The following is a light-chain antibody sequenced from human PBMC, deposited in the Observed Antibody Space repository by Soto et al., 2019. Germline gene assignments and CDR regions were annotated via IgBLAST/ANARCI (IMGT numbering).Light chain of an antibody. Sequence: QPVLTQPPSVSGAPGQRVTISCSGSSSNIGAGYDVHWYQQLPGSAPKLLIYVNNNRPSGVPDRFSGSKSGTSASLAITGLQAEDEADYYCQSFDSSLGGDVVFGGGTKLTVL. CDR2: VNN. J-gene: IGLJ2*01. CDR3: QSFDSSLGGDVV. V-gene: IGLV1-40*01. CDR1: SSNIGAGYD.